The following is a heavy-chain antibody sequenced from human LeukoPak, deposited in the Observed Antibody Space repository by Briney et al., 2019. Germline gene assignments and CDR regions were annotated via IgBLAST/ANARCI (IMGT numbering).Heavy chain of an antibody. J-gene: IGHJ4*02. V-gene: IGHV3-30*04. CDR3: ARDQYYYYDSSGYYPSFDY. D-gene: IGHD3-22*01. CDR1: GFTFSSYA. Sequence: EGSLRLSCAASGFTFSSYAMHWVRQAPGKGLEWVAVISYDGSNKYYADSVKGRFTISRDNSKNTLYLQMNSLRAEDTAVYYCARDQYYYYDSSGYYPSFDYWGQGTLVTVSS. CDR2: ISYDGSNK.